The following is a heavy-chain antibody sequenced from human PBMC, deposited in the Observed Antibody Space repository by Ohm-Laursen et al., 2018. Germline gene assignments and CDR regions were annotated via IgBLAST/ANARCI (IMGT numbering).Heavy chain of an antibody. D-gene: IGHD3-22*01. Sequence: SLRLSCAAPGFTFDDYAMHWVRQAPGKGLEWVSGISWNSGSIGYADSVKGRFTISRDNAKNSLYLQMNSLRAEDTSLYYCAKDQADDSSQHYGMDVWGQGTAVTVSS. V-gene: IGHV3-9*01. J-gene: IGHJ6*02. CDR3: AKDQADDSSQHYGMDV. CDR1: GFTFDDYA. CDR2: ISWNSGSI.